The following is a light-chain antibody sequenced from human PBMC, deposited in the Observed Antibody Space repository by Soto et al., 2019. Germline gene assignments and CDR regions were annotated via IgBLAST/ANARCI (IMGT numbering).Light chain of an antibody. CDR3: QQYHDWGE. V-gene: IGKV3-20*01. CDR1: QSVSSSY. J-gene: IGKJ1*01. Sequence: EIVLTQSPGTLSLSPGERATLSCRASQSVSSSYLAWYQQKPGQAPKVLIYRASSRATGIPDRFSGSGSGTDFTLTISSLQSEDFAVYYCQQYHDWGEFGQGTKVDIK. CDR2: RAS.